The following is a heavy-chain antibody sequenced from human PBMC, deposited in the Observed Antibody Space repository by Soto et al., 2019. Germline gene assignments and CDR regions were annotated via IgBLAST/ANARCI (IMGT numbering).Heavy chain of an antibody. CDR3: ARDRLRLGELSLIGYFDY. D-gene: IGHD3-16*02. CDR1: GFTFTSYA. J-gene: IGHJ4*02. Sequence: QVQLVESGGSVVQPGRSLRLSCEASGFTFTSYAMHWVRQAPGKGLEWVAVISYDGINEYSDSVKGRFTISRDNSKNTLFLQMSSLRVEDTAVYYCARDRLRLGELSLIGYFDYWGQGTLVTVSS. CDR2: ISYDGINE. V-gene: IGHV3-30*15.